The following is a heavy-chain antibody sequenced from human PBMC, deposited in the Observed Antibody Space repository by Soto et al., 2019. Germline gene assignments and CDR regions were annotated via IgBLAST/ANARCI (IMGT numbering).Heavy chain of an antibody. J-gene: IGHJ6*02. CDR2: IYYSGST. Sequence: QVRLQESGPGLVKPSETLSLSCLVSGDSVGNGPYYWSWIRQSPGEGLEWIAYIYYSGSTNVNPSLESRVNISIGMSKYQFFLELRSVTAADAAVYFCARVGSSCHSGGCYYYYGLGVWGQGTTVAISS. D-gene: IGHD1-26*01. CDR3: ARVGSSCHSGGCYYYYGLGV. CDR1: GDSVGNGPYY. V-gene: IGHV4-61*01.